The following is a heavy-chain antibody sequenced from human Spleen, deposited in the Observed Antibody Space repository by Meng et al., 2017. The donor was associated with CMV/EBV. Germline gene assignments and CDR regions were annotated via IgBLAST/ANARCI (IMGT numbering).Heavy chain of an antibody. CDR3: GRVVGGNRYDSGRYRPSFYFDY. J-gene: IGHJ4*02. CDR1: GFTFSSYA. D-gene: IGHD3-10*01. CDR2: IYRGGNT. V-gene: IGHV3-23*03. Sequence: GGSLRLSCAASGFTFSSYAMSWVRQAPGKGLEWVSIIYRGGNTYYADSVKGRFTISRDNSKNALFLQMSSLRVEDTAVYYCGRVVGGNRYDSGRYRPSFYFDYWGQGTLVTVSS.